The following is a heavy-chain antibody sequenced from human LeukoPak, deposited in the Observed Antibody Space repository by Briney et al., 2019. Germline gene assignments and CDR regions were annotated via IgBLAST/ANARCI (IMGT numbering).Heavy chain of an antibody. V-gene: IGHV4-39*07. CDR3: ARDLASVLYGDYATWSDP. CDR1: GGSISSSSYY. CDR2: IYYSGST. Sequence: SETLSLTCTVSGGSISSSSYYWGWIRQPPGKGLEWIGSIYYSGSTYYNPSLKSRATISVDTSKNQFSLKLSSVTAADTAVYYCARDLASVLYGDYATWSDPWGQGTLVTVSS. D-gene: IGHD4-17*01. J-gene: IGHJ5*02.